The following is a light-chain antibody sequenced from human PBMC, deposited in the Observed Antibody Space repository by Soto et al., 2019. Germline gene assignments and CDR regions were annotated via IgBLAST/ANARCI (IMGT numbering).Light chain of an antibody. Sequence: QSVLTQPPSASGTPGQRVTISCSGSSSNIGSNTVNWYQQLPGTAPKLLIYSNNQRPSGVPDRFSGSKSGTSASLAISGLQSEDEADYYCAAWDDSLNGWVFGTGTNHRP. J-gene: IGLJ1*01. CDR3: AAWDDSLNGWV. CDR2: SNN. V-gene: IGLV1-44*01. CDR1: SSNIGSNT.